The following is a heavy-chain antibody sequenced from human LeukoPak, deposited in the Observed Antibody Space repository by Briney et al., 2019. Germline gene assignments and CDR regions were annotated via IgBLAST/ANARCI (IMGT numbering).Heavy chain of an antibody. Sequence: SETLSLTCTVSGGAIRSSAYYWGWIRQPPGKGLEWIGTIYYDASNYCNTSLKSRVTISVATYKTQFSMQLSSVTAADTAVYYCARGHAMVTSFGMDVWGQGTTVTVSS. D-gene: IGHD5-18*01. CDR3: ARGHAMVTSFGMDV. V-gene: IGHV4-39*01. CDR1: GGAIRSSAYY. CDR2: IYYDASN. J-gene: IGHJ6*02.